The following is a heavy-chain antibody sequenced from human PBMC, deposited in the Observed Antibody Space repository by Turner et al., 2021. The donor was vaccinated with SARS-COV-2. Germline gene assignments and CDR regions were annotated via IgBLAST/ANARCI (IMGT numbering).Heavy chain of an antibody. V-gene: IGHV4-39*01. J-gene: IGHJ5*02. Sequence: QLQLQESGPGLVKPSETLSLSCTVSGDSISSDNYYWGWIRQPPGKGLEWIGSIYYRGSTNYNPSLKSQVTISVDTSKNQFSLRLSSLTAADTAVYYCASHYYYDSSGPSNWFDPWGQGTLVTVSS. D-gene: IGHD3-22*01. CDR3: ASHYYYDSSGPSNWFDP. CDR1: GDSISSDNYY. CDR2: IYYRGST.